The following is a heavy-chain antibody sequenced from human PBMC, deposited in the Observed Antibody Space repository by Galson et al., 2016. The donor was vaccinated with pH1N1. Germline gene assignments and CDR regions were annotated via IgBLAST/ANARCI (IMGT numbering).Heavy chain of an antibody. V-gene: IGHV3-30*02. CDR2: IRYDGSNK. D-gene: IGHD2-2*03. J-gene: IGHJ4*02. CDR1: GLTFNSYG. CDR3: AKDRGYCYGRFFYY. Sequence: SLRLCCAASGLTFNSYGMHWVRQAPGKGPEGVAFIRYDGSNKYYADSVKGRFTISRDNSKNMLYRQMKSMRTEGTAVYYCAKDRGYCYGRFFYYWVQGALVIVSS.